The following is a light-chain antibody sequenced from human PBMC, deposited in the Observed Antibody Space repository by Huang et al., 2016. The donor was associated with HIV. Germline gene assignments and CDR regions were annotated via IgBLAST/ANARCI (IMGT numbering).Light chain of an antibody. V-gene: IGKV1-NL1*01. Sequence: IQMTQSPSSLSASVGDRVTITCRASQGISNSLAWYQQKPGKATNLLLYDASRLERGVPSRFSGSGSGTDFTLTISSLQAEDFATYYCQQYYTTLYTFGQGTKLDI. J-gene: IGKJ2*01. CDR2: DAS. CDR1: QGISNS. CDR3: QQYYTTLYT.